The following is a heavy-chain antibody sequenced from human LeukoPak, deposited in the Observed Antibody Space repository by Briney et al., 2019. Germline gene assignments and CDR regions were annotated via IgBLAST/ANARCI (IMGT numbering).Heavy chain of an antibody. V-gene: IGHV4-34*01. CDR1: GGSFSGYY. J-gene: IGHJ4*02. Sequence: SETLSLTCAVYGGSFSGYYWSWIRQPPGKGLEWIGEINHSGSTNHNPSLKSRVTISVDTSKNQFSLKLSSVTAADTAVYYCARVARQGYYFDYWGQGTLVTVSS. CDR3: ARVARQGYYFDY. CDR2: INHSGST.